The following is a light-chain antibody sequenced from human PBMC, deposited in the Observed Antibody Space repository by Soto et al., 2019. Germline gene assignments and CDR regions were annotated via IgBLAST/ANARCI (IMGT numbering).Light chain of an antibody. CDR2: KAS. Sequence: DIQMTQSPSTLSASVGDTVTITCRASQSVSIWLAWYQKKPGKAPKLLIYKASTLKSGVPSRFSGSGSGTEFTLTISSLQPDDFATYYCQHYNSYSEAFGQGTKVDI. CDR3: QHYNSYSEA. J-gene: IGKJ1*01. V-gene: IGKV1-5*03. CDR1: QSVSIW.